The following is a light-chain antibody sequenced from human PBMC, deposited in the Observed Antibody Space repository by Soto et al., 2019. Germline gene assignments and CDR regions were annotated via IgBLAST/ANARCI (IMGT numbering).Light chain of an antibody. J-gene: IGLJ3*02. CDR2: DVS. V-gene: IGLV2-11*01. CDR1: SGDVGGYNF. CDR3: CSYGGSYTGV. Sequence: QAVVTQPRSVSGSPGQSVTISCTGTSGDVGGYNFVSWYQQHPGKAPTLMIFDVSQRPSGVPDRFSGSKSGNTASLTISGLQADDEADYYCCSYGGSYTGVFGGGTKVTVL.